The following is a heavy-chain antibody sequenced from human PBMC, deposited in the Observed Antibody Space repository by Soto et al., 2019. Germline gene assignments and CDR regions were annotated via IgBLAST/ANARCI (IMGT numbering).Heavy chain of an antibody. CDR1: GGTFSSYT. V-gene: IGHV1-69*02. D-gene: IGHD6-19*01. CDR2: IIPILGIA. J-gene: IGHJ1*01. Sequence: QVQLVQSGAEVKKPGSSVKVSCKASGGTFSSYTISWVRQAPGQGLEWMGRIIPILGIANYAQKFQGRVTITADKATSTAYMELSSLRSEDTAVYYCARAPPSIAVADEYFQHWGQGTLVTVSS. CDR3: ARAPPSIAVADEYFQH.